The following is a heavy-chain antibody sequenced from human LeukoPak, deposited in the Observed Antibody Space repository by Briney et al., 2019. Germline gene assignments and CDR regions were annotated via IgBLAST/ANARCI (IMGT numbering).Heavy chain of an antibody. V-gene: IGHV3-74*01. CDR1: GFTFSSYW. CDR3: LRSFDY. CDR2: ISTDGSTT. J-gene: IGHJ4*02. Sequence: GGSLRLSCAASGFTFSSYWMHWVRQAPGKGLVWVSRISTDGSTTSYADSVKGRFTISRDNAKNTLFLQMNSLSAEDTAVYYCLRSFDYWGQGTLVTVSS.